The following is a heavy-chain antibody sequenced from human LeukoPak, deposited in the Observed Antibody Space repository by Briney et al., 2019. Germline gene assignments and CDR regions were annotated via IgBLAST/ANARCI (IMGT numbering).Heavy chain of an antibody. D-gene: IGHD3-9*01. CDR3: ARDYDILTGFWFDP. CDR2: IYTSGST. J-gene: IGHJ5*02. CDR1: GGSISSYY. Sequence: WETLSLTCTVSGGSISSYYWSWIRQPAGKGLEWIGRIYTSGSTNYNPSLKSRVTMSVDTSKNQFSLKLSSVTAADTAVYYCARDYDILTGFWFDPWGQGTLVTVSS. V-gene: IGHV4-4*07.